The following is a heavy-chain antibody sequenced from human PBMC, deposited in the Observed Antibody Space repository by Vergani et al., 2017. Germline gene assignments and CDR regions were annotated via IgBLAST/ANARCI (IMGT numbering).Heavy chain of an antibody. D-gene: IGHD5-12*01. Sequence: QLQLQESGPGLVKPSETLSLTCTVSGGSISSSSYYWGWIRQPPGKGLEWIGSIYTSGSTNYNPSLKSRVTMSVDTSKDQFSLKLSSVTAADTAVYYCARDNLTGVRIPIVATTRYYYYGMDVWGQGTTVTVSS. CDR1: GGSISSSSYY. J-gene: IGHJ6*02. V-gene: IGHV4-39*07. CDR2: IYTSGST. CDR3: ARDNLTGVRIPIVATTRYYYYGMDV.